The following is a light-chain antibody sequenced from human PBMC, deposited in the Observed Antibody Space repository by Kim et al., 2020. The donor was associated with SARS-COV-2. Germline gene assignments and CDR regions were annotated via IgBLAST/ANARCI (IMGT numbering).Light chain of an antibody. CDR2: DVS. CDR1: SSDVGGYNY. Sequence: QSALTQPASVSGSPGQSITISCTGTSSDVGGYNYVSWYQQHPGKAPKLMIYDVSKRPSGVSNRFSGSKSGNTASLTISGLQAEDEADYYCSSYTSSTIDVFGSGTKVTVL. V-gene: IGLV2-14*01. CDR3: SSYTSSTIDV. J-gene: IGLJ1*01.